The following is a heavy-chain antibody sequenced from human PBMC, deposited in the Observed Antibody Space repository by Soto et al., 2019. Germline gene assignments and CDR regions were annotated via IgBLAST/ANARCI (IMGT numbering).Heavy chain of an antibody. CDR2: IYSGGDT. V-gene: IGHV3-66*01. Sequence: GGSLRLSCAASGFSVSGNYMSWVRQAPGKGLEWISIIYSGGDTFYADSVKGRFLISRDISRNTVYLQMDSLTVEDTAMYFCARDYGVRYFEFWGPATLVTVSS. D-gene: IGHD3-16*02. J-gene: IGHJ4*02. CDR1: GFSVSGNY. CDR3: ARDYGVRYFEF.